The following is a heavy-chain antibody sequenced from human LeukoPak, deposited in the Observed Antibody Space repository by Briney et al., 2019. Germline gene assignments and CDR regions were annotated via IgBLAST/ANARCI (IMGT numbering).Heavy chain of an antibody. CDR1: GFTFSSNS. V-gene: IGHV3-48*01. CDR3: ARGAGSGRNHFDY. Sequence: PGGSLRPSCAASGFTFSSNSMNWVRQAPGKGLEWVSYISSRSSTIYYADSVKGRFTISRDNAANSLYLQRNSLRAEDTAVYYCARGAGSGRNHFDYWGQGTLVTVSS. CDR2: ISSRSSTI. D-gene: IGHD6-19*01. J-gene: IGHJ4*02.